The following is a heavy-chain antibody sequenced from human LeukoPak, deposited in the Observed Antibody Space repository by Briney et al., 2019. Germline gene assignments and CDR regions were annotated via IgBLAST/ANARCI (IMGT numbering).Heavy chain of an antibody. CDR2: IIPIFGTA. V-gene: IGHV1-69*05. CDR1: GGTFSSYA. J-gene: IGHJ3*02. Sequence: SVKVSCKASGGTFSSYAISWVRQAPGQGLEWMGGIIPIFGTANYAQKFQGRVTITTDESTSTAYMELSSLRSEDTAVYYCASRLYYDILTGYYSEDAFDIWGRGTMVTVSS. CDR3: ASRLYYDILTGYYSEDAFDI. D-gene: IGHD3-9*01.